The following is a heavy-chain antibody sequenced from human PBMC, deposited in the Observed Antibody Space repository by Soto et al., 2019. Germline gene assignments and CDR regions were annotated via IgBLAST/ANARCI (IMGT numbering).Heavy chain of an antibody. CDR2: IYYSGST. Sequence: KQSQTLSLTCTVSGGSISSYYWSWIRQPPGKGLEWIGYIYYSGSTNYNPSLKSRVTISVDTSKNQFSLKLSSVTAADTAVYYCARHPATTPWGRYYYYYMDVWGKGTTVTVSS. CDR3: ARHPATTPWGRYYYYYMDV. J-gene: IGHJ6*03. D-gene: IGHD5-12*01. CDR1: GGSISSYY. V-gene: IGHV4-59*08.